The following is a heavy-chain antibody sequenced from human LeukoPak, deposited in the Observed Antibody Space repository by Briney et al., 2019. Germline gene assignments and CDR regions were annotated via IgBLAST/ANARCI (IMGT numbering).Heavy chain of an antibody. V-gene: IGHV1-18*01. CDR2: ISAYNGNT. D-gene: IGHD3-10*01. Sequence: ASVKLSCKASGYTFTNYDINWVRQAPGQGLEWMGWISAYNGNTNYAQKLQGRVTMTTDTSTSTAYMELRSLTSDDTAVYYCARAPGGNGEMDFWGQGTLVTVSS. CDR1: GYTFTNYD. CDR3: ARAPGGNGEMDF. J-gene: IGHJ4*02.